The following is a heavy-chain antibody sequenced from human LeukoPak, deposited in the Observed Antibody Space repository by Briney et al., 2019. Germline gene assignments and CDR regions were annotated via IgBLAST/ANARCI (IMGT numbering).Heavy chain of an antibody. V-gene: IGHV4-59*12. J-gene: IGHJ4*02. D-gene: IGHD3-10*01. CDR3: ARGDYYGSGSRYFDY. Sequence: SETLSLTCTVSGGSINTYYWSWFRQPPGKGLQCIGYIYYSGSTNYNPSLKSRVTISVDTSKNHFSLKLSSVTAADTAVYYCARGDYYGSGSRYFDYWGQGTLVTVSS. CDR1: GGSINTYY. CDR2: IYYSGST.